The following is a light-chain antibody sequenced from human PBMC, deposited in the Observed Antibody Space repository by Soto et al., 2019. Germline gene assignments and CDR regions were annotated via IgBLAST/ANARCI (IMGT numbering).Light chain of an antibody. Sequence: EMVLAQSPGTLSLSPGERATLSCRASQSVTNSFLAWYQQKPGQAPRLLIYGASRRATGSPDRCTGRGSGTDCTLTISRLEPEDCAVYYGQQYVSSPWAFGQGTKVEI. CDR2: GAS. CDR1: QSVTNSF. V-gene: IGKV3-20*01. J-gene: IGKJ1*01. CDR3: QQYVSSPWA.